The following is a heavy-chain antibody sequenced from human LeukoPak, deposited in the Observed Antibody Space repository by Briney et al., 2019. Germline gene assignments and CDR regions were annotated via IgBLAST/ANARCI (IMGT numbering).Heavy chain of an antibody. CDR1: GDSVSSNSVA. D-gene: IGHD3-16*01. J-gene: IGHJ2*01. Sequence: SQTLSLTCAVSGDSVSSNSVAWSWITQSPSRGLDWLGRTYYLYKWYNEYAVSVKSRITINADTSSNQFFLQLISVTTADMTLYFCARRDHPVRHVDLWGRGTLVTVSS. V-gene: IGHV6-1*01. CDR3: ARRDHPVRHVDL. CDR2: TYYLYKWYN.